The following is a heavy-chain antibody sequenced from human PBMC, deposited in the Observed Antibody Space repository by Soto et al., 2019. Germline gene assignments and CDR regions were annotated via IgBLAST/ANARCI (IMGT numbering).Heavy chain of an antibody. V-gene: IGHV1-58*01. D-gene: IGHD3-16*02. Sequence: SSVKVSCKASGLTFRGSAVQWMRQARGQPLEWIGRIVVGSGSTTYAQIVQERITITRDMSTSTVYMDLRSLRPEDTAMYYCAVDANQDEFCRSYPYSFYFMVVWGKGTTVTVSS. CDR2: IVVGSGST. CDR3: AVDANQDEFCRSYPYSFYFMVV. J-gene: IGHJ6*04. CDR1: GLTFRGSA.